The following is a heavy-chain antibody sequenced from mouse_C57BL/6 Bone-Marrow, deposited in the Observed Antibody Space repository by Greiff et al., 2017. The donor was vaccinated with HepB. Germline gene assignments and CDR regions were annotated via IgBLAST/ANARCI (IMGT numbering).Heavy chain of an antibody. Sequence: QVHVKQSGAELVRPGTSVKVSCKASGYAFTNYLIEWVKQRPGQGLEWIGVINPGSGGTNYNEKFKGKATLTADKSSSTAYMQLSSLTSEDSAVYFCARSGGTTGAYWGQGTLVTVSA. D-gene: IGHD1-1*01. CDR3: ARSGGTTGAY. CDR2: INPGSGGT. J-gene: IGHJ3*01. V-gene: IGHV1-54*01. CDR1: GYAFTNYL.